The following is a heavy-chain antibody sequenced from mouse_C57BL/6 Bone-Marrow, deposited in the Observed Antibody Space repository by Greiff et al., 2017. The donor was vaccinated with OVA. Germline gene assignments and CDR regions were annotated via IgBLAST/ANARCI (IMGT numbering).Heavy chain of an antibody. CDR1: GYAFSSSW. J-gene: IGHJ4*01. D-gene: IGHD4-1*01. Sequence: VKLVESGPELVKPGASVKISCKASGYAFSSSWMNWVKQRPGKGLEWIGRIYPGDGDTNYNGKFKGKATLTADKSSSTAYMQLSSLTSEDSAVYFCARGGLGRGAMDYWGQGTSVTVSS. CDR3: ARGGLGRGAMDY. CDR2: IYPGDGDT. V-gene: IGHV1-82*01.